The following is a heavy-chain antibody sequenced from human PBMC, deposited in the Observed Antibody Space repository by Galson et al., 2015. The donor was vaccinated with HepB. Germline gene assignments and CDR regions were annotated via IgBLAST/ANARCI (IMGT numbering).Heavy chain of an antibody. Sequence: SLRLSCAASGFTFSSYGMHWVRQAPGKGLEWVAVIWYDGSNKYYADSVKGRFTISRDNSKNTLYLQMNSLRAEDTAVYYCARERGGCGGDCSTKGWFDPWGQGTLVTVSS. CDR2: IWYDGSNK. D-gene: IGHD2-21*02. V-gene: IGHV3-33*08. CDR3: ARERGGCGGDCSTKGWFDP. CDR1: GFTFSSYG. J-gene: IGHJ5*02.